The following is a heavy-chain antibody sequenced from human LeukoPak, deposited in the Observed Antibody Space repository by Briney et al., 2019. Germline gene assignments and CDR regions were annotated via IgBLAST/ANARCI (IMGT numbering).Heavy chain of an antibody. D-gene: IGHD3-10*02. CDR2: IYYSRST. J-gene: IGHJ5*02. V-gene: IGHV4-30-4*01. CDR3: ARVTLFGDHWFDP. CDR1: GGSISSGDYY. Sequence: SQTLSLTCTVPGGSISSGDYYWAWLRQPPGRGLEGLGYIYYSRSTSYNPSLKSRVTISVDTSKNQFSLKLSSVTAADTAVFYCARVTLFGDHWFDPWGQGTLVTVSS.